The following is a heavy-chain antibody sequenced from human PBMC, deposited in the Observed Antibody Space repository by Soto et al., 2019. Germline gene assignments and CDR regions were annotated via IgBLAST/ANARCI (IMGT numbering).Heavy chain of an antibody. CDR2: ITGSGSQI. CDR3: AKGAVYKAGLWLMDQ. Sequence: PGGSLRLSCAVSGFTLSTFAMTWVRQAPGKGLECVSGITGSGSQIHYADSVKGRFTISKDNSKNTLYLQMDSLRADDTAVYFCAKGAVYKAGLWLMDQWGQGTQVTVSS. J-gene: IGHJ4*02. CDR1: GFTLSTFA. V-gene: IGHV3-23*01. D-gene: IGHD2-21*01.